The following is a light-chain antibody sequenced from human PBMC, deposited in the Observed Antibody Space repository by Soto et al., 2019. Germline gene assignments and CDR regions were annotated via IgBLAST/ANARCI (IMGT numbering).Light chain of an antibody. CDR1: TADIGAYDY. V-gene: IGLV2-14*01. CDR3: SSYTTSFTLV. Sequence: QSALTQPASLSGSLGQSITISCSGTTADIGAYDYVAWYQQHPGKAPKLMIYDVTNRPSGVSDRFSGSKSGSTASLSISGLQPEDEADYYCSSYTTSFTLVLGGGTKVTVL. J-gene: IGLJ2*01. CDR2: DVT.